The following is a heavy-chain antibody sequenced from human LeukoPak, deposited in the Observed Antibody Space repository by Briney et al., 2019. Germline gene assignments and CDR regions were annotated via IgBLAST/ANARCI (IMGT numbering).Heavy chain of an antibody. Sequence: MXXVRQAPGQXLEWVALIWHDGSHKFYSNSVRGQFTISRDNSKNTVYLQMNNLRPDDMAVYYCAREIFGSGSYPDSWGQGTLVTVSS. D-gene: IGHD3-10*01. CDR2: IWHDGSHK. V-gene: IGHV3-33*01. J-gene: IGHJ4*02. CDR3: AREIFGSGSYPDS.